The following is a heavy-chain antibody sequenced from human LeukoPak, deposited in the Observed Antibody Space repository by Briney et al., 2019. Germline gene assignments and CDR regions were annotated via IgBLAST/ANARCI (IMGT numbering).Heavy chain of an antibody. CDR2: ISGAGGST. CDR3: VKLRTGTATNFDY. J-gene: IGHJ4*02. V-gene: IGHV3-23*01. D-gene: IGHD1-1*01. CDR1: GFTFSSFA. Sequence: GGSLRLSCAASGFTFSSFAMTWVRQAPGKGLGWVSGISGAGGSTYYADSVKGRFTISRDNSKDTLYLQMNSLRAEDTAIYYCVKLRTGTATNFDYWGQGTLVTVSS.